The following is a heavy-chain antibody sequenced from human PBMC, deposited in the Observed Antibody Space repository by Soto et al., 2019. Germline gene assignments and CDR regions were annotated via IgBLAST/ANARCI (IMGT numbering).Heavy chain of an antibody. CDR2: INHSGST. D-gene: IGHD2-15*01. Sequence: SETLSLTCAVYGGSFSGYYWSWIRQPPGKGLEWIGEINHSGSTNYNPSLKSRVTISVDTSKNQFSLKLSSVTAADTAVYYCASAIGYCSGGSCYSPYYCYGMDVWGQGTTVTVSS. CDR1: GGSFSGYY. CDR3: ASAIGYCSGGSCYSPYYCYGMDV. J-gene: IGHJ6*02. V-gene: IGHV4-34*01.